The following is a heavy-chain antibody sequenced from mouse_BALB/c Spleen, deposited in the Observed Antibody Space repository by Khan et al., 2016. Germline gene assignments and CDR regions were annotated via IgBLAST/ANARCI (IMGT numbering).Heavy chain of an antibody. V-gene: IGHV5-9-4*01. CDR1: GFTFSSYA. D-gene: IGHD1-2*01. CDR2: ISSGGSYT. CDR3: ARVRISSATYYAMDY. Sequence: EVQLQESGGGLVKPGGSLKLSCAASGFTFSSYAMSWVRQSPEKRLEWVAEISSGGSYTYYPDTVTGRFTISRDNAKNTLYLQMSSLRSEDTAMYYCARVRISSATYYAMDYWGQGTSVTVSS. J-gene: IGHJ4*01.